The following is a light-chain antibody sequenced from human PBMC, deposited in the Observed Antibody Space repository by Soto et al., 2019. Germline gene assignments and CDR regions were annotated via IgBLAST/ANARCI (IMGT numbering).Light chain of an antibody. CDR2: DSS. V-gene: IGKV1-5*01. CDR1: QSVRNW. Sequence: MRMTQSPSSLFAAVGARVTITCRASQSVRNWLAWYQQKPGRAPQLLIYDSSTLEPGVPSRLRGSGSGTEFTLTINGLQPDDFATYYCQQYDGYSPQTFGQGTKVDIK. J-gene: IGKJ1*01. CDR3: QQYDGYSPQT.